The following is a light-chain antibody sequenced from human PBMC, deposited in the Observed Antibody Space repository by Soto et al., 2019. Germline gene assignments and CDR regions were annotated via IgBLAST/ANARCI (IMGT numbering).Light chain of an antibody. CDR2: GAS. J-gene: IGKJ1*01. CDR3: QQYGSSPRT. Sequence: ETVLTQSPGTLSLSPGERATLSCRASQSVSSNSLAWFQQKSGQAPRLLIYGASSRATGIPDRFSASGSGTDFTLTISRLEPEDFAVYYCQQYGSSPRTFGQGTKVDIK. V-gene: IGKV3-20*01. CDR1: QSVSSNS.